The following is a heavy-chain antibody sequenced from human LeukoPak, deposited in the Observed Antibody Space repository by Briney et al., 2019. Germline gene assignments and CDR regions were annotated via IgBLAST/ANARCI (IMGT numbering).Heavy chain of an antibody. Sequence: SETLSLTCTVSGSSISSYYWSWIRQPPGKGLEWIGYIYYSGSTNYNPSLKSRVTISVDTSKNQFSLKLSSVTAADTAVYYCARLIHDYGDYFDYWGQGTLVTVSS. V-gene: IGHV4-59*01. J-gene: IGHJ4*02. CDR3: ARLIHDYGDYFDY. CDR2: IYYSGST. D-gene: IGHD4-17*01. CDR1: GSSISSYY.